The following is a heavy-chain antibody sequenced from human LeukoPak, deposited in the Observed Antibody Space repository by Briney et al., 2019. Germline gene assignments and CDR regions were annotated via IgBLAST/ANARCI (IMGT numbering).Heavy chain of an antibody. CDR3: ARDLNGDYAFDY. Sequence: GGSLRLSCAASGFTFSSYWMHWVRQAPGKGLEWVSSISSSSSYIYYADSVKGRFTISRDNAKNSLYLQMNSLRAEDTAVYYCARDLNGDYAFDYWGQGTLVTVSS. J-gene: IGHJ4*02. D-gene: IGHD4-17*01. CDR2: ISSSSSYI. CDR1: GFTFSSYW. V-gene: IGHV3-21*01.